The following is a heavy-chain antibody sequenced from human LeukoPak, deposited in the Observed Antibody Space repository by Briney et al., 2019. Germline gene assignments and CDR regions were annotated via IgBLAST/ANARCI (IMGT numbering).Heavy chain of an antibody. J-gene: IGHJ6*02. CDR1: GFTFSSYG. V-gene: IGHV3-30*18. Sequence: PGGSLRLSCAASGFTFSSYGMHWVRQAPGKGLEWVAVISYDGSNKYYADSVKGRFTISRDNSKNTVYLQMDSLRVEDTAVHYCAKDRITMIVVVPFYGMDVWGQGTTVTVSS. CDR3: AKDRITMIVVVPFYGMDV. D-gene: IGHD3-22*01. CDR2: ISYDGSNK.